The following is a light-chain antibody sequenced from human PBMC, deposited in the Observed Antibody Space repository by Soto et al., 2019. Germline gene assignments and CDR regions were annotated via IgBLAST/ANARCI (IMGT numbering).Light chain of an antibody. CDR1: QSVSSY. J-gene: IGKJ4*01. CDR2: GAS. V-gene: IGKV3-11*01. Sequence: EIVLTQSPATLSLSPGERATLSCRASQSVSSYLAWYQQKPGQAPRLLIYGASNRATGIPARFSGSGSGTDFTLTISSLEPEFFAVYYCQQRSDWPLTFGGGTKVDIK. CDR3: QQRSDWPLT.